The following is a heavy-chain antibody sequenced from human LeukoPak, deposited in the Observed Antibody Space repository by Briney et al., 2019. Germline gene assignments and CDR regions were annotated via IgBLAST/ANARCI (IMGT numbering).Heavy chain of an antibody. CDR1: GFTFSNYD. CDR2: ISYDGTNK. Sequence: GRSLRLSCAASGFTFSNYDMHWVRQAPGKGLEWVAVISYDGTNKYYADTVKGRFTISRDNSKNTLHLQMNSLRAEDTAVYYCAKDDRGNEAPFDYWGQGTLVTVSS. CDR3: AKDDRGNEAPFDY. J-gene: IGHJ4*02. V-gene: IGHV3-30*18.